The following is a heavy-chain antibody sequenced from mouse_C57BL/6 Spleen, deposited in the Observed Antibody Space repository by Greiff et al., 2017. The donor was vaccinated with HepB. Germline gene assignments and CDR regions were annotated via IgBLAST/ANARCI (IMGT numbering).Heavy chain of an antibody. CDR1: GYTFTSYW. V-gene: IGHV1-52*01. CDR3: ARDGYYGVDY. D-gene: IGHD2-3*01. Sequence: QVQLQQPGAELVRPGSSVKLSCKASGYTFTSYWMHWVKQRPIQGLEWIGNIDPSDSETHYNQKFKDKATLTVDKSSSTAYMQLSSLTSEDSAVYYCARDGYYGVDYWGQGTTLTVSS. J-gene: IGHJ2*01. CDR2: IDPSDSET.